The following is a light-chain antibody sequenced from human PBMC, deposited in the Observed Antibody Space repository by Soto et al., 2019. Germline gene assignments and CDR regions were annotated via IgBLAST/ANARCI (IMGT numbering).Light chain of an antibody. V-gene: IGLV2-23*02. CDR3: CSSGGSPTYV. CDR1: SSNVGSYKL. Sequence: QPVLTQPASVSGSPGQSITISCTGTSSNVGSYKLVSWYQQHPGKAPKLMIFEVNKRPSGVSNRFSGSKSGNTASLTISGLKVEDEADYYCCSSGGSPTYVFGNGTKVTVL. CDR2: EVN. J-gene: IGLJ1*01.